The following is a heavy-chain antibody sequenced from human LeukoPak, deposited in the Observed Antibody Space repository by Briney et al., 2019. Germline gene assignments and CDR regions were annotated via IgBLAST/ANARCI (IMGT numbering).Heavy chain of an antibody. CDR2: IYYSGST. CDR1: GVSMSSGAFY. V-gene: IGHV4-30-4*08. CDR3: ARAFPFDDYGDPDAFDI. D-gene: IGHD4-17*01. J-gene: IGHJ3*02. Sequence: PFQTLSLTCTVSGVSMSSGAFYWSWIRQHPGKGLEWIGTIYYSGSTYYNPSLKSRVTISVDRSKNQFSLKLSSVTAADTAVYYCARAFPFDDYGDPDAFDIWGQGTMVTVSS.